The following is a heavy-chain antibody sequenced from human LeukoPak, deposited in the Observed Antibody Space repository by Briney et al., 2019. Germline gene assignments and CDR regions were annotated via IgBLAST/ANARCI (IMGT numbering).Heavy chain of an antibody. CDR3: ARSSGYSYGLGGYFDY. J-gene: IGHJ4*02. CDR2: ISSSSNYI. D-gene: IGHD5-18*01. V-gene: IGHV3-21*01. CDR1: GFTFSSYS. Sequence: GGSLRLSCAASGFTFSSYSMNWVRQAPGKGLEWVSSISSSSNYIYYADSVKGRFTISRDNAKNSLYLQMNSLRAEDTAVYYCARSSGYSYGLGGYFDYWGQGTLVTVSS.